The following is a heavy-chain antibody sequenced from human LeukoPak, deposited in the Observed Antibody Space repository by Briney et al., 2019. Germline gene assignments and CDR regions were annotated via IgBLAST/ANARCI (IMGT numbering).Heavy chain of an antibody. CDR1: GGSISSTSYY. J-gene: IGHJ4*02. Sequence: SETLSLTCAVSGGSISSTSYYWAWIRQPPGKGLEWIGSIYYSGSTYYNPSLKSRVTISVDTSKNQFSLKLSSVTAADTAVYYCARITMVRGAIFDYWGQGTLVTVSS. D-gene: IGHD3-10*01. CDR2: IYYSGST. CDR3: ARITMVRGAIFDY. V-gene: IGHV4-39*01.